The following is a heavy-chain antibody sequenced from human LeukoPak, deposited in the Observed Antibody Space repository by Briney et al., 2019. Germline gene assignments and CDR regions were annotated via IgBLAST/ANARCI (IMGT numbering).Heavy chain of an antibody. Sequence: GGSLRLSCAASGFIFDDYTMHWVCQAPAKGLEWVSVISWDGGNSFYADSVKGRFTVSRDNNRKSLYLQMHSLRPEDTAFYYCAKARKRGYAYGSVDSWGQRTLVTVSS. V-gene: IGHV3-43*01. CDR2: ISWDGGNS. CDR1: GFIFDDYT. D-gene: IGHD5-18*01. J-gene: IGHJ4*02. CDR3: AKARKRGYAYGSVDS.